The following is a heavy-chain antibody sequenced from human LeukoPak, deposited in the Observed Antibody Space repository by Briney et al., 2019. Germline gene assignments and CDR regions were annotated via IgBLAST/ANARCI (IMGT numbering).Heavy chain of an antibody. CDR3: ARDYERIIMVRGVPLSPQTVFDP. D-gene: IGHD3-10*01. CDR1: GYTLTNYG. Sequence: ASVKVSCKASGYTLTNYGFIWVRQAPGQGLEWMGWISAYNGNTNYAQKLQGRVTMTTDTSTSTAYLELSRLRSDDTAVYYCARDYERIIMVRGVPLSPQTVFDPWGQGTLVTVSS. CDR2: ISAYNGNT. J-gene: IGHJ5*02. V-gene: IGHV1-18*01.